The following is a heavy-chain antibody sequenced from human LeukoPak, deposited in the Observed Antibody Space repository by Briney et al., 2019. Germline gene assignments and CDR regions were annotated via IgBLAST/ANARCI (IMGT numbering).Heavy chain of an antibody. CDR1: GGSFSGYY. CDR3: AKATRLRFFSSNWFDP. D-gene: IGHD3-3*01. J-gene: IGHJ5*02. Sequence: SETLSPTCAVYGGSFSGYYWSWIRQPPGKGLECIGEINHSGSTNYNPSLKSRVTISVDTSKNQFSLKLSSVTAADTAVYYCAKATRLRFFSSNWFDPWGQGTLVTVSS. V-gene: IGHV4-34*01. CDR2: INHSGST.